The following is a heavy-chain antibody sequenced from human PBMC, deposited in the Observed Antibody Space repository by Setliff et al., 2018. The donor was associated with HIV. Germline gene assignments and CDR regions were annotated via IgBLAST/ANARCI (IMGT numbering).Heavy chain of an antibody. CDR3: ARGAYNWNYRKIGGAFDI. Sequence: PSETLSLTCAVYGGSFSNYYWSWIRQPPGKGLEWIGEINHSGSTNYNPSLKSRVSISVDTSKKQFSLKLSSVSAADTAAYYCARGAYNWNYRKIGGAFDIWGQGTMVT. CDR2: INHSGST. V-gene: IGHV4-34*01. D-gene: IGHD1-7*01. J-gene: IGHJ3*02. CDR1: GGSFSNYY.